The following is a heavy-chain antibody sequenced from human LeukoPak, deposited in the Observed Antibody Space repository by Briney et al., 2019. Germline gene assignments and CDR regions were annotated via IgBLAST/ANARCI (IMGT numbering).Heavy chain of an antibody. J-gene: IGHJ4*02. V-gene: IGHV3-23*01. CDR1: GFTFNSYA. D-gene: IGHD6-19*01. Sequence: GGSLRLSCAASGFTFNSYATSWVRQAPGKGLEWVSAIRGSGGGTYYADSVKGRFTISRDNSKNTLYLQMNSLRDEDTALYYCAKAGIGVVGYFDYWGQGTLVTVSS. CDR2: IRGSGGGT. CDR3: AKAGIGVVGYFDY.